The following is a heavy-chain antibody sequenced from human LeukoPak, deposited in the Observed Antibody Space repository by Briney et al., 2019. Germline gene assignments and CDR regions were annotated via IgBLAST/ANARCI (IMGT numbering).Heavy chain of an antibody. J-gene: IGHJ3*02. V-gene: IGHV1-18*01. CDR3: ARIEGDILTPIDAFDI. Sequence: ASVKVSCKASGYTFTSYGISWVRQAPGQGLEWMGWISAYNGNTNYAQKLQGRVTMTTDTSTSTAYMELRSLRSDDTAVYYCARIEGDILTPIDAFDIWGQGTMVTVSS. CDR2: ISAYNGNT. CDR1: GYTFTSYG. D-gene: IGHD3-9*01.